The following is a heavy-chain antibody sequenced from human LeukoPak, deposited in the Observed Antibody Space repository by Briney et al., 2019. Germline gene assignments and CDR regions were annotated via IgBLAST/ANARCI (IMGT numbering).Heavy chain of an antibody. D-gene: IGHD3-3*01. J-gene: IGHJ6*03. CDR2: IYYDGNT. V-gene: IGHV4-39*07. CDR3: ATKGGFLEWLSYMGV. CDR1: GGSISSSSYF. Sequence: SETLSLTCTASGGSISSSSYFWVWIRQPPGKGLEWIGTIYYDGNTHYNPSLESRVAISLDTSKNQFSLRLSSVTAADAAVYFCATKGGFLEWLSYMGVWGKGTTVTVSS.